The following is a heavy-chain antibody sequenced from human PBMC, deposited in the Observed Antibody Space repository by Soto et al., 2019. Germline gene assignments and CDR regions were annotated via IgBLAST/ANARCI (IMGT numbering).Heavy chain of an antibody. D-gene: IGHD2-15*01. Sequence: SVKVSCKASGGTFSSYAISWVRQAPGQGLEWMGGIIPIFGTANYAQKFQGRVTITADESTSTAYMELSSLRSEDTAVYYCARGVVAATHYYYYGMDVWGQGTTVTVSS. V-gene: IGHV1-69*13. CDR2: IIPIFGTA. CDR1: GGTFSSYA. J-gene: IGHJ6*02. CDR3: ARGVVAATHYYYYGMDV.